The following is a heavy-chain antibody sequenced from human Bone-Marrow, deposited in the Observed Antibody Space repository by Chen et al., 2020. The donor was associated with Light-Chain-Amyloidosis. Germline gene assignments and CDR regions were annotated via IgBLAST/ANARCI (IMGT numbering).Heavy chain of an antibody. V-gene: IGHV3-23*01. D-gene: IGHD3-10*01. CDR1: GFTFNSYT. CDR2: ISGSGGST. Sequence: EVQLLESGGGLVQPGGSLRLSCAASGFTFNSYTLNWVRQGPGKGLELVSTISGSGGSTYYADSVKGRFTISSDNSKNTLYLQMNSLRAEDTAVYYCANTGGAVNPYFYYYYMDVWGRGTTVTVSS. CDR3: ANTGGAVNPYFYYYYMDV. J-gene: IGHJ6*03.